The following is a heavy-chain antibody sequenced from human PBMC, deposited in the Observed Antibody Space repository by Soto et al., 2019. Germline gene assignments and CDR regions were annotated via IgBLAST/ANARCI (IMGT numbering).Heavy chain of an antibody. D-gene: IGHD1-26*01. CDR1: GFTFSSYE. J-gene: IGHJ5*02. CDR2: ISSSGSTI. CDR3: ARDFSGSYFNWFDP. V-gene: IGHV3-48*03. Sequence: EVQLVESGGGLVQPGGSLRLSCAASGFTFSSYEMNWVRQAPGKGLEWVSYISSSGSTIYYADSVKGRFTISRDNAKNSLYLQMNSLRAEDTAVYYCARDFSGSYFNWFDPWGQGTLVTVSS.